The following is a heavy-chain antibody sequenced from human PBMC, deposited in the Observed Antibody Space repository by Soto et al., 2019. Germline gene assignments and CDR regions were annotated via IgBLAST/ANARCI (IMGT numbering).Heavy chain of an antibody. CDR1: GFTFSSYA. V-gene: IGHV3-30-3*01. Sequence: QVQLVESGGGVVQPGRSLRLSCAASGFTFSSYAMHWVRLAPGKGLEWVAVMSYDGSNKYYADSVKGRFTISRDNSKNTLYLQMNSLRAEDTAVYYCARDKSPYSSGWHNRHFEYWGQGTLVTVSS. J-gene: IGHJ4*02. CDR2: MSYDGSNK. CDR3: ARDKSPYSSGWHNRHFEY. D-gene: IGHD6-19*01.